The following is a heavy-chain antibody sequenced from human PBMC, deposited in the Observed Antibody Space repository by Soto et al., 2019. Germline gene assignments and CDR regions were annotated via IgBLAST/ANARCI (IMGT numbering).Heavy chain of an antibody. V-gene: IGHV4-59*01. CDR3: ARVYNWNDVGFDWFDP. CDR2: IYYSGST. Sequence: PSETLSLTCTVSGGSISSYDWSWIRQPPGKGLEWIGYIYYSGSTNYNPSLKSRVTIAVDTSKNQFSLKLSSVTAADTAVYYCARVYNWNDVGFDWFDPWGQGTLVTVSS. CDR1: GGSISSYD. J-gene: IGHJ5*02. D-gene: IGHD1-1*01.